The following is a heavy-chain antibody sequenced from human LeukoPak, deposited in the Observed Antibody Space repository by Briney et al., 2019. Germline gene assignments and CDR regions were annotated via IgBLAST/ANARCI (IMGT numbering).Heavy chain of an antibody. J-gene: IGHJ6*03. CDR2: IYTSGST. CDR1: GGSISSDSYY. CDR3: ASRRYSYGHYYYYYYMDV. Sequence: SETLSLTCTVSGGSISSDSYYWSWIRQPAGKGLEWIGRIYTSGSTNYNPSLKSRVTISVDTSKNQFSLKLSSVTAADTAVYYCASRRYSYGHYYYYYYMDVWGKGTPVTVSS. D-gene: IGHD5-18*01. V-gene: IGHV4-61*02.